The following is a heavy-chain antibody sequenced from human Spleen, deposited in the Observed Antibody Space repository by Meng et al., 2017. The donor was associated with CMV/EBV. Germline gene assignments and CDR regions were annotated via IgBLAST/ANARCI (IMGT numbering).Heavy chain of an antibody. J-gene: IGHJ4*02. CDR2: ISSSSSYI. Sequence: WVRQAPGKGLDWLSSISSSSSYIYHADSMKGRFTISRDNAKSSLYLQMNSLRAEDTAVYYCARDLAPQSDYYDSSGYYYLPKGFDYWGQGTLVTVSS. V-gene: IGHV3-21*01. CDR3: ARDLAPQSDYYDSSGYYYLPKGFDY. D-gene: IGHD3-22*01.